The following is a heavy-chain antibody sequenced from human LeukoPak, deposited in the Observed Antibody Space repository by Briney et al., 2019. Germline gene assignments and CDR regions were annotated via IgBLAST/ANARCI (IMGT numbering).Heavy chain of an antibody. CDR2: ISGSGGST. CDR3: AKMKYQWLVRIYFDY. CDR1: GFTFSSYA. D-gene: IGHD6-19*01. J-gene: IGHJ4*02. Sequence: GGSLRLSCAASGFTFSSYAMSWVRQAPGKGLEWVSSISGSGGSTYYEDSVRGRFTISRDNSKNTLYLQMNSLRAEDSAVYYCAKMKYQWLVRIYFDYWGQGTLVTVSS. V-gene: IGHV3-23*01.